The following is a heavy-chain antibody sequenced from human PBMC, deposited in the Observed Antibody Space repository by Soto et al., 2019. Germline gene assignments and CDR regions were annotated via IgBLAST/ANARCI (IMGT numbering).Heavy chain of an antibody. Sequence: QVQLVESGGGLVKPGGSLRLSCAASGFTFSDYYMSWIRQAPGKGLEWVSYISSSGSTIYYADSVKGRSTISRDNAKNSLYLQMNSLRAEDTAVYYCAREGGNGPGIAAAGTYYHGMDVWGQGTTVTVSS. CDR1: GFTFSDYY. J-gene: IGHJ6*02. CDR2: ISSSGSTI. CDR3: AREGGNGPGIAAAGTYYHGMDV. V-gene: IGHV3-11*01. D-gene: IGHD6-13*01.